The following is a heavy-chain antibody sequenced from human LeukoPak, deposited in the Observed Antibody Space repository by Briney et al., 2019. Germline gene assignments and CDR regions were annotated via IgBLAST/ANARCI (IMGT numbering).Heavy chain of an antibody. V-gene: IGHV6-1*01. CDR1: GDSVSSNSAA. CDR3: ARDLLGYCTNGVCYEGFDY. J-gene: IGHJ4*02. CDR2: TYYRSKWYN. Sequence: SQTLSLTCAISGDSVSSNSAAWNWIRQSPSRGLEWLGRTYYRSKWYNDYAVSVKSRITINPDTSKNQFSLQLNSVTPEDTAVCYCARDLLGYCTNGVCYEGFDYWGQGTLVTVSS. D-gene: IGHD2-8*01.